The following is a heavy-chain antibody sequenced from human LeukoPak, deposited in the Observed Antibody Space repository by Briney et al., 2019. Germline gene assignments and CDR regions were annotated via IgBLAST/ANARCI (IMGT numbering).Heavy chain of an antibody. CDR1: GFTFNIYS. CDR2: ITSSGDAT. CDR3: AKDRAKYHEWSGHYYRLNGDS. Sequence: GGSLRLSCVASGFTFNIYSMSWVRQAPGKGLEWVSSITSSGDATFYADSVEDRFTISRDNSKSTLYLQMNSLSVEDTAVYYCAKDRAKYHEWSGHYYRLNGDSWGQGTLVTVSS. V-gene: IGHV3-23*01. D-gene: IGHD3-22*01. J-gene: IGHJ5*01.